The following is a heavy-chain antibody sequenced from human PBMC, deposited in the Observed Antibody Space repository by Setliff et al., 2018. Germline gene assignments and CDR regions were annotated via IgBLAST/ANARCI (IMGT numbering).Heavy chain of an antibody. CDR2: VYYTGRT. CDR1: GGSVSSGYYY. CDR3: ARAPNDLGVDWLFNNYFDY. J-gene: IGHJ4*01. D-gene: IGHD3-9*01. V-gene: IGHV4-39*02. Sequence: SETLSLTCNVSGGSVSSGYYYWDWLRQPPGKGLEWIGTVYYTGRTYYHPSLKRRVTIAVDAPDNHFSLKLRSVTAADTAVYYCARAPNDLGVDWLFNNYFDYWGHGTLVTVSS.